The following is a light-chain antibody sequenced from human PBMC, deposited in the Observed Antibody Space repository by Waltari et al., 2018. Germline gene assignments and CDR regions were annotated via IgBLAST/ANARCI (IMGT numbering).Light chain of an antibody. J-gene: IGLJ3*02. CDR1: SRDVGAYDY. CDR3: CSYAGHSWV. CDR2: EVT. V-gene: IGLV2-8*01. Sequence: QSALTQPPSASGSPGQSVTISCSGTSRDVGAYDYVSWYQQHPGKAPKLMIYEVTERPAGVPDRFSVSKSDNTASLTVSGLQADDEADYYCCSYAGHSWVFGGGTRLTVL.